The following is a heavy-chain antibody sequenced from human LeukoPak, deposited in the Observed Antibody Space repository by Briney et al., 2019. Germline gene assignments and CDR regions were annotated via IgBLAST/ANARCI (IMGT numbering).Heavy chain of an antibody. Sequence: GGSLILSCAASGFTFSSYAVSWVRQAPGKGLQWVSGITGSGGSTYYADSVKGRFTISRDNSKNTLYLQMSSLRAEDTAVYYCAKGPNFWLTPIAFDIWGQGTKVTVSS. CDR1: GFTFSSYA. J-gene: IGHJ3*02. D-gene: IGHD3-3*01. CDR3: AKGPNFWLTPIAFDI. CDR2: ITGSGGST. V-gene: IGHV3-23*01.